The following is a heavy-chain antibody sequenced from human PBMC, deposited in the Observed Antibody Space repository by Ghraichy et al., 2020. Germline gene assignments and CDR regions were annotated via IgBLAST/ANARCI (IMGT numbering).Heavy chain of an antibody. CDR3: AKDTWFVTL. CDR1: GFTFKNRA. J-gene: IGHJ4*02. V-gene: IGHV3-23*01. D-gene: IGHD3-22*01. Sequence: LSLTCAASGFTFKNRAMNWVRQAPGKGLEWVSSISAEGGDTWYADSVRGRFTISRDNSKNTLYLQMSSLRVEDTAIYYCAKDTWFVTLWGQGTQVTVSS. CDR2: ISAEGGDT.